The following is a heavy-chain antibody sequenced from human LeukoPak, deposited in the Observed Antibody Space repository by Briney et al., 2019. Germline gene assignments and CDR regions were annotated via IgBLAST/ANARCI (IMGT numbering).Heavy chain of an antibody. Sequence: PGGSLRLSCAASGSTFSSYGMHWVRQAPGKGLEWLIVISHDGNNKYYADSVKGRFTISRDNSKNTLYLQMNSLRAEDTAVYYCAKDNSNYYDNTGYWGQGTLVTVSS. D-gene: IGHD3-22*01. CDR1: GSTFSSYG. CDR2: ISHDGNNK. V-gene: IGHV3-30*18. J-gene: IGHJ4*02. CDR3: AKDNSNYYDNTGY.